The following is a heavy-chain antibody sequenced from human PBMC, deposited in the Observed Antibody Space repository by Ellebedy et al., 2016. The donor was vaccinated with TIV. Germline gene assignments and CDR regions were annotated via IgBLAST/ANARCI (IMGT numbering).Heavy chain of an antibody. Sequence: GESLKISCAASGFTFSRHAMSWVRQAPGKGLEWVSYISSSGSTRYYADSVKGRFTISRDNAKNSLYLQMNSLRAEDTAVYYCARPLRYYDSRATSDAFDIWGQGTMVTVSS. CDR2: ISSSGSTR. CDR3: ARPLRYYDSRATSDAFDI. D-gene: IGHD3-22*01. CDR1: GFTFSRHA. V-gene: IGHV3-48*04. J-gene: IGHJ3*02.